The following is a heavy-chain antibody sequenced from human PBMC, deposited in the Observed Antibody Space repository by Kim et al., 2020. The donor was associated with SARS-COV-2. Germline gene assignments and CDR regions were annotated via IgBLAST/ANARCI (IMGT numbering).Heavy chain of an antibody. V-gene: IGHV4-34*01. Sequence: SETLSLTCAVYCGSFSGYYWSWIRQPPGKGLEWIGEINHSGSTNYNPSLKSRVTISVDTSKNQFSLKLSSVTAADTAVYYCARGRGMAVAGTLRVYYFDYWGQGTLVTVSS. CDR3: ARGRGMAVAGTLRVYYFDY. CDR2: INHSGST. CDR1: CGSFSGYY. D-gene: IGHD6-19*01. J-gene: IGHJ4*02.